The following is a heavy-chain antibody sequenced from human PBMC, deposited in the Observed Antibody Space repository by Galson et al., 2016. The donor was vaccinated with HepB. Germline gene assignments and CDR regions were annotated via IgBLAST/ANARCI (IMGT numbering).Heavy chain of an antibody. CDR3: ARGKWGVYCSSTSCYRWYFYL. V-gene: IGHV3-7*03. D-gene: IGHD2-2*01. J-gene: IGHJ2*01. Sequence: SLRLSCAASGFTFSSYWMSWVRQTPGKGLEWVANIKQDGSEKYYVDSVKGRFTISRDNAKDSLYLQMNSLRAEDTAVDYCARGKWGVYCSSTSCYRWYFYLWGQGTLVTVSS. CDR1: GFTFSSYW. CDR2: IKQDGSEK.